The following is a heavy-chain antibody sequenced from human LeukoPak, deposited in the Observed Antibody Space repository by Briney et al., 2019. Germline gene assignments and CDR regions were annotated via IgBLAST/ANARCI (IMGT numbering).Heavy chain of an antibody. CDR3: ARDRVAARQYYGMDV. J-gene: IGHJ6*02. Sequence: ASVKVSCKASGYTLTSYGISWVRQAPGQGLEWMGWISAYNGNTNYAQKLQGRVTMTTDTSTSTAYMELRSLRSDDTAVYYCARDRVAARQYYGMDVWGQGTTVTVSS. CDR2: ISAYNGNT. V-gene: IGHV1-18*01. D-gene: IGHD2-15*01. CDR1: GYTLTSYG.